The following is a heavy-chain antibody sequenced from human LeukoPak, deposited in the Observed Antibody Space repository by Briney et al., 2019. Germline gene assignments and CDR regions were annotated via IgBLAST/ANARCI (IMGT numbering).Heavy chain of an antibody. CDR2: TYYKSKWYN. J-gene: IGHJ3*02. Sequence: SQTLSLTCAISGDSVSSNSATWNWIRQSPSRGLEWLGRTYYKSKWYNDYAVSVKSRITINSDTSKNQFSLQLNSVTPEDAAVYYCARVSSPWSPRDAFDIWGQGTMVTVSS. CDR3: ARVSSPWSPRDAFDI. CDR1: GDSVSSNSAT. V-gene: IGHV6-1*01. D-gene: IGHD1-26*01.